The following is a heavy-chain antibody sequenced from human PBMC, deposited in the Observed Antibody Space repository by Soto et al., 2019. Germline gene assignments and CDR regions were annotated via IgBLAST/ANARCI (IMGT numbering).Heavy chain of an antibody. Sequence: PSETLSLTCTVSGGSISSYYWSWIRQPPGKGLEWIGYIYYSGSTNYNPSLKSRVTISVDTSKNQFSLKLSSVTAADTAVYYCAREVAVAGTEDWFDPWGQGTLVTVS. D-gene: IGHD6-19*01. CDR2: IYYSGST. CDR3: AREVAVAGTEDWFDP. V-gene: IGHV4-59*01. J-gene: IGHJ5*02. CDR1: GGSISSYY.